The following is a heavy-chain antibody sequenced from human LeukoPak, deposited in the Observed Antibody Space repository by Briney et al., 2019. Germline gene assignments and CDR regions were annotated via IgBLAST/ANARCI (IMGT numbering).Heavy chain of an antibody. J-gene: IGHJ4*02. V-gene: IGHV3-21*01. CDR2: ISSSSSYI. CDR1: GFTFSSYS. Sequence: PGGSLRLSCAASGFTFSSYSMNWVRQAPGKGLEGVSSISSSSSYIYYADSVKGRFTISRDNAKNSLYLQMNSLRAEDTAVYYCAREGYSSGWYFDYWGQGTLVTVSS. D-gene: IGHD6-19*01. CDR3: AREGYSSGWYFDY.